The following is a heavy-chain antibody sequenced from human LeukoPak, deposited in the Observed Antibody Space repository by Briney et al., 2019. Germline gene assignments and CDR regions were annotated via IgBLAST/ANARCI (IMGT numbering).Heavy chain of an antibody. CDR2: ISYDGSNK. Sequence: GGSLRLSCAASGFTFSSYAMHSVRQAPGKGLEWVAVISYDGSNKYYADSVKGRFTISRDNSKNTLYLQMNSLRAEDTAVYYCARGGGELPYFDLWGRGTLVTVSS. J-gene: IGHJ2*01. V-gene: IGHV3-30-3*01. CDR1: GFTFSSYA. CDR3: ARGGGELPYFDL. D-gene: IGHD3-10*01.